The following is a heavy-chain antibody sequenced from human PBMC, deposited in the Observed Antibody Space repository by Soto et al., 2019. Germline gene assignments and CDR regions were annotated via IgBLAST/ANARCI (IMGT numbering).Heavy chain of an antibody. J-gene: IGHJ4*02. CDR1: GGSISSGDYY. CDR2: IYYSGST. Sequence: SETLSLTCTVSGGSISSGDYYWSWIRQPPGKGLEWIGYIYYSGSTYYNPSLTSRVTISVDTSKNQFSLKLSSVTAADTAVYYCARAVVVVAATDFDYLGQGTLVTVSS. CDR3: ARAVVVVAATDFDY. V-gene: IGHV4-30-4*01. D-gene: IGHD2-15*01.